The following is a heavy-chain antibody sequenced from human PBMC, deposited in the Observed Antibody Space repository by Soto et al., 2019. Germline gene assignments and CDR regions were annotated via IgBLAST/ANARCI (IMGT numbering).Heavy chain of an antibody. CDR1: GVSIHNSHSF. Sequence: SETLSLTCAVSGVSIHNSHSFWGCMRQPPGKGLEFIGSMYYSGGANYNPSLKSRVTISLDTSKNQFSLTVNSVTAADTAIYYCGRVVEGATRHTDFDSWGQGTLVTVSS. CDR2: MYYSGGA. D-gene: IGHD2-15*01. V-gene: IGHV4-39*01. J-gene: IGHJ5*01. CDR3: GRVVEGATRHTDFDS.